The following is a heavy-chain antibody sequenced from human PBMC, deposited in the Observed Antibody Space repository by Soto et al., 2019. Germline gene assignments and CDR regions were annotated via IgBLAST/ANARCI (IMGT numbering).Heavy chain of an antibody. CDR2: IIPIFGTA. Sequence: SVKVSCKASGGTFSSYAISWVRQAPGQGLEWMGGIIPIFGTANYAQKFLGRVTITADESTSTAYMELSSLRSEDTAVYYCARESAMAPYYFDYWGQGTLVTVSS. CDR1: GGTFSSYA. D-gene: IGHD5-18*01. J-gene: IGHJ4*02. CDR3: ARESAMAPYYFDY. V-gene: IGHV1-69*13.